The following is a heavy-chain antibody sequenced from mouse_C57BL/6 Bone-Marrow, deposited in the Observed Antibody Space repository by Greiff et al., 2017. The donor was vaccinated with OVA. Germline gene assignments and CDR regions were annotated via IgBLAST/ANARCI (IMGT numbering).Heavy chain of an antibody. D-gene: IGHD3-2*02. V-gene: IGHV1-81*01. CDR3: ARQLRLLDY. CDR1: GYTFTSYG. Sequence: LVESGAELARPGASVKLSCKASGYTFTSYGISWVKQRTGQGLEWIGEIYPRSGNTSYNEKFKGKATLTADKSSSTAYMELRRLTSEESAVYFSARQLRLLDYWGQGTSVTVSA. CDR2: IYPRSGNT. J-gene: IGHJ4*01.